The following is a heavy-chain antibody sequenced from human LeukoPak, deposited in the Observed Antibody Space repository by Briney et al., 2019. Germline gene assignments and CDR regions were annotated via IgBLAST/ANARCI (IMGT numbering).Heavy chain of an antibody. CDR2: ISGSGGST. D-gene: IGHD6-13*01. J-gene: IGHJ4*02. Sequence: GGSLRLSCAASGFTFSSYEMNWVRQAPGKGLEWVSAISGSGGSTYYADSVKGRFTISRDNSKNTLYLQMNSLRAEDTAVYYCAKVKEQQLVYFDYWGQGTLVTVSS. CDR1: GFTFSSYE. CDR3: AKVKEQQLVYFDY. V-gene: IGHV3-23*01.